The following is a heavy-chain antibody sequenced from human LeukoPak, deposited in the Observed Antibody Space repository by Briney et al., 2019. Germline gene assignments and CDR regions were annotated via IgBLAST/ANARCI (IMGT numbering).Heavy chain of an antibody. D-gene: IGHD1-1*01. CDR2: IYYGGST. V-gene: IGHV4-59*01. Sequence: SETLSLTCTVSGGSISSYYWSWIRQPPGKGLEWIGYIYYGGSTNYNPSLKSRVTISVDTSKNQFSLKLSSATAADTAVYYCARDRNGAFDIWGQGTMVTVSS. CDR1: GGSISSYY. J-gene: IGHJ3*02. CDR3: ARDRNGAFDI.